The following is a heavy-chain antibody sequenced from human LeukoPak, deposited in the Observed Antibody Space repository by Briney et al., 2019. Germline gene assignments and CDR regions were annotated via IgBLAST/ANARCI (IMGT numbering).Heavy chain of an antibody. Sequence: GGSLRLSCAASGLTVSSNYMNWVRQAPGKGLEWVSVIYSGGSTYYADSVKGRFTISRDNSKNSLYLQMSSLRAEDTAVYYCARGAYGSGSYGDNWFDPWGQGTLVTVSS. V-gene: IGHV3-66*01. D-gene: IGHD3-10*01. CDR3: ARGAYGSGSYGDNWFDP. CDR2: IYSGGST. CDR1: GLTVSSNY. J-gene: IGHJ5*02.